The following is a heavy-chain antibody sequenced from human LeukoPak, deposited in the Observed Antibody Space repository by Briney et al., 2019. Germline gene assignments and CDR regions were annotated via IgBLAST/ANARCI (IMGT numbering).Heavy chain of an antibody. CDR3: ARESRGPRPIAFDI. CDR1: GFTFSNYG. Sequence: PGGSLRLSCAASGFTFSNYGMHWVRQAPGKGLEWVSVISFDGSAKYYADSVKGRFTISRDNSKNTLYLQMTSLRAEDTAVYYCARESRGPRPIAFDIWGQGTMVTVSS. J-gene: IGHJ3*02. V-gene: IGHV3-30*03. CDR2: ISFDGSAK.